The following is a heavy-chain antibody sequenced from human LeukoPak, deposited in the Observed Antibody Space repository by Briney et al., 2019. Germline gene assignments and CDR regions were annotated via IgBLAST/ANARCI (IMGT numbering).Heavy chain of an antibody. CDR1: GGSISTYY. V-gene: IGHV4-59*08. J-gene: IGHJ4*02. CDR3: ARLRGDTWQYYFDH. CDR2: IYYTGAT. Sequence: PSETLSLTCTVSGGSISTYYWSWIRQSPGRGLEWIGQIYYTGATDYNPSLKGRVIMSVDTSEEQFSLKVTSVTAADTAVYYCARLRGDTWQYYFDHWGRGTQVTVSS. D-gene: IGHD2-21*01.